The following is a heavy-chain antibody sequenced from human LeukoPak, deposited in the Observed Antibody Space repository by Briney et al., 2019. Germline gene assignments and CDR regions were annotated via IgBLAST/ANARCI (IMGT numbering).Heavy chain of an antibody. V-gene: IGHV4-34*01. Sequence: PSETLSLACAVYGGSFSGYYWSWIRQPPGKGLEWIGEINHSGSTNYNPSLKSRVTISVDTSKNQFSLKLSSVTAADTAVYYCARQTGYYDFWSGYYSIPFDIWGQGTMVTVSS. CDR2: INHSGST. CDR1: GGSFSGYY. CDR3: ARQTGYYDFWSGYYSIPFDI. D-gene: IGHD3-3*01. J-gene: IGHJ3*02.